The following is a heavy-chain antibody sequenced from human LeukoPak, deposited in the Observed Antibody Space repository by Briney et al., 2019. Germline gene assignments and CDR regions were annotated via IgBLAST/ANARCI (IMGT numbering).Heavy chain of an antibody. V-gene: IGHV1-18*01. CDR2: ISAYNGDT. CDR1: GYTFTSYG. D-gene: IGHD2-15*01. Sequence: ASVKVSCTASGYTFTSYGISWVRQAPGQGLEWMGWISAYNGDTNYAQKLQGRVTMTTDTSTSTAYMELRSLRSDDTAVYYCARLSAAWANYYYMDVWGKGTTVTISS. CDR3: ARLSAAWANYYYMDV. J-gene: IGHJ6*03.